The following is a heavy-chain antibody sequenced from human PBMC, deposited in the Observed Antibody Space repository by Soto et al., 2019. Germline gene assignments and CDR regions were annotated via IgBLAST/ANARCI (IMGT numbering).Heavy chain of an antibody. CDR1: GYTLTSYW. V-gene: IGHV5-51*01. D-gene: IGHD3-16*02. J-gene: IGHJ1*01. CDR2: IYPGDSDT. Sequence: PGESLQIPCKGSGYTLTSYWIGLVRQMPGEGLEWLGVIYPGDSDTRYSPSFQGQVTISADKSINTAYLQWGSLKASDSAIYYCERSSGNARRCCVSWGQGALSTVSS. CDR3: ERSSGNARRCCVS.